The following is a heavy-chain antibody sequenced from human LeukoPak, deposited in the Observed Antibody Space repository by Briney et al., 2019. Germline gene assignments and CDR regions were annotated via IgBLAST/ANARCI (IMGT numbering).Heavy chain of an antibody. CDR2: ISSDGTDE. Sequence: GGSLRLSCATSGFTFNGYAMNWVRQAPGKGLEWVAVISSDGTDEFYADSVRGRFTISRDNSRNTLYLQMRSLRREDTAVYYCARQRRGYSYGTLDYWGQGTLIAVSS. CDR1: GFTFNGYA. J-gene: IGHJ4*02. D-gene: IGHD5-18*01. CDR3: ARQRRGYSYGTLDY. V-gene: IGHV3-30*11.